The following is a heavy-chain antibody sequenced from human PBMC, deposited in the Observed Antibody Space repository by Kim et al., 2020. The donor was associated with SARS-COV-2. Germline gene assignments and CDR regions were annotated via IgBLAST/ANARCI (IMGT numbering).Heavy chain of an antibody. V-gene: IGHV3-7*04. D-gene: IGHD4-17*01. CDR2: IKQDGSE. Sequence: GGSLRLSCAASGFTLSSHWMSWVRQAPGKGLEGVANIKQDGSENYVQSVKGRFTISRDNAKNSVYLQMNSLIDEDTAVYYCSRGTAYGDRPDYFDYWGQGTLVTVS. CDR1: GFTLSSHW. CDR3: SRGTAYGDRPDYFDY. J-gene: IGHJ4*02.